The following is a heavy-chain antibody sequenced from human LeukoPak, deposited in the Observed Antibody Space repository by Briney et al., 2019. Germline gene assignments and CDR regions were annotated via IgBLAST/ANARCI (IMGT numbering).Heavy chain of an antibody. CDR2: ISWNSGSI. J-gene: IGHJ3*02. V-gene: IGHV3-9*03. CDR1: GFTFDDYA. Sequence: GRSLRLSCAASGFTFDDYAMHWVRQAPGKGLEWVSGISWNSGSIGYADSVKGRFTISRDNAKNSLYLQMNSLRAEDMALYYCAKDIRGELLTDDAFDIWGQGTMVTVSS. CDR3: AKDIRGELLTDDAFDI. D-gene: IGHD1-26*01.